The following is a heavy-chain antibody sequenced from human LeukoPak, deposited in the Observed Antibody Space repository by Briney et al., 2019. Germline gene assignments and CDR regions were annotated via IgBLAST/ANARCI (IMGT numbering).Heavy chain of an antibody. Sequence: ASVRVSCKASGYIFTDYEMHWVRQAPGQGLEWMGRINPGSGVTKYAQNFQGRVAITRDTSSRTAYMELRRLRYDDTAVYYCARDYWDNEPFDIWGQGTMVTVSS. CDR2: INPGSGVT. J-gene: IGHJ3*02. CDR1: GYIFTDYE. V-gene: IGHV1-2*06. D-gene: IGHD2-8*02. CDR3: ARDYWDNEPFDI.